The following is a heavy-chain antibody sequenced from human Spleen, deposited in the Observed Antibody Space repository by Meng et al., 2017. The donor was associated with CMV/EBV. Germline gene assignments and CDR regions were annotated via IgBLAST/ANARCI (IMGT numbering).Heavy chain of an antibody. V-gene: IGHV1-2*02. Sequence: ASVKVSCKASGYTFTAYYIHWVRQAPGQGLEWLGWMYPDTGGTKYAQNFQGRVTMTRDTSISTAYMELSSLRPDDTAVYFCASVYYNNYDPFDYWGQGTLVPSPQ. CDR1: GYTFTAYY. J-gene: IGHJ4*02. CDR2: MYPDTGGT. D-gene: IGHD3-16*01. CDR3: ASVYYNNYDPFDY.